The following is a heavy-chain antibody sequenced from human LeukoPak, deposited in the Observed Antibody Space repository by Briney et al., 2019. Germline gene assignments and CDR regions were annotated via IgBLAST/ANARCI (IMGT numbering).Heavy chain of an antibody. CDR3: ARDRRITMIVVVIGIQNWFDP. J-gene: IGHJ5*02. CDR1: GYTFTSYG. Sequence: ALVKVSCKASGYTFTSYGISWVRQAPGQGLEWMGWISAYNGNTNYAQKLQGRVTMTTDTSTSTAYMELRSLRSDDTAVYYCARDRRITMIVVVIGIQNWFDPWGQGTLVTVSS. CDR2: ISAYNGNT. D-gene: IGHD3-22*01. V-gene: IGHV1-18*01.